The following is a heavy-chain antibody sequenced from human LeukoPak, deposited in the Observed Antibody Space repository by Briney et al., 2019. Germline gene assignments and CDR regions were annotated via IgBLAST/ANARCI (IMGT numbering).Heavy chain of an antibody. Sequence: PSGTLSLTCAVSGGSISSSSYYWGWIRQPPGKGLEWIGSIYYSGSTYYNPSLKSRVTISVDTSKNQFSLKLSSVTAADTAVYYCARDRLMVYATSPNDAFDIWGQGTMVTVSS. CDR2: IYYSGST. V-gene: IGHV4-39*07. D-gene: IGHD2-8*01. J-gene: IGHJ3*02. CDR3: ARDRLMVYATSPNDAFDI. CDR1: GGSISSSSYY.